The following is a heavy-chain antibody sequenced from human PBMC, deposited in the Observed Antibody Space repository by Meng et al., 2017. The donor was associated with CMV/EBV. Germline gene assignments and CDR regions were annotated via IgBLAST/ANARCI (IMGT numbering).Heavy chain of an antibody. Sequence: GESLKISCAASGFTFSSYAMSWVRQAPGKGPEWVSAISGSGGSTYYADSVKGRFTISRDNSKNTLYLQMNSLRAEDTAVYYCAKTGTGSIAADAFDIWGQGTMVTVSS. CDR2: ISGSGGST. D-gene: IGHD6-25*01. V-gene: IGHV3-23*01. CDR3: AKTGTGSIAADAFDI. J-gene: IGHJ3*02. CDR1: GFTFSSYA.